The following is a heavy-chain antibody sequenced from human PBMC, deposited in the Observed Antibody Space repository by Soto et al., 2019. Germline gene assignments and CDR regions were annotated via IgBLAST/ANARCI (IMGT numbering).Heavy chain of an antibody. Sequence: GGPLRHCSAASGFKFSSYSGNWVRQAPGKGLEWVSSISSSSSYIYYADSVKGRFTISRDNAKNSLYLQMNSLRAEDTAVYYCARDYYYDSSGYYAGFDYWGQGTLVTVSS. V-gene: IGHV3-21*01. D-gene: IGHD3-22*01. J-gene: IGHJ4*02. CDR3: ARDYYYDSSGYYAGFDY. CDR1: GFKFSSYS. CDR2: ISSSSSYI.